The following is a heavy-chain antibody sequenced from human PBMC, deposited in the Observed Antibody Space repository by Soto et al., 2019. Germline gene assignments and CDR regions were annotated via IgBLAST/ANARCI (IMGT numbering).Heavy chain of an antibody. D-gene: IGHD2-15*01. V-gene: IGHV1-69*13. J-gene: IGHJ5*02. CDR3: ARGVVVVAASQLGWFDP. Sequence: SLKVSRQSSGGTFRRDAISWVRQAPGQVLEWMGGIIPMFGTAKYLQKFQGRLTITADESTTTAYMELRSLRSDDTAVYYCARGVVVVAASQLGWFDPWGQGTLVTVSS. CDR2: IIPMFGTA. CDR1: GGTFRRDA.